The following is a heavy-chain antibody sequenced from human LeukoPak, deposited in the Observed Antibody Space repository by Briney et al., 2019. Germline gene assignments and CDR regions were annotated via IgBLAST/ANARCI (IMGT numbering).Heavy chain of an antibody. CDR1: GASITDYY. CDR2: IYYSGSP. CDR3: AYGGDAYKTGY. Sequence: PSETLSLTCSVSGASITDYYWSWIRQPPAKGLEWIGYIYYSGSPNYNPSLKSRVTLSLDTSQNQFSLKLTSVTAADAAVYYCAYGGDAYKTGYWGQGTLVTVSS. V-gene: IGHV4-59*01. D-gene: IGHD5-24*01. J-gene: IGHJ4*02.